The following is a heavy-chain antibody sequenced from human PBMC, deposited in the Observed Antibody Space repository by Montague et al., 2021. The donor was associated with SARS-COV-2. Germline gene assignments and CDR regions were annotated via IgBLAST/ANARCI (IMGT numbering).Heavy chain of an antibody. D-gene: IGHD4-23*01. Sequence: ETLSLTCTVAGGSITGYYWSWLRRSPGKGLEWIAYIYDGGAVNXXPSLGSRVTISTDTSKNQLSLKVNSVTAADTAVYYCVRDHPYGGPRGAYDIWGQGAVVTVSS. J-gene: IGHJ3*02. CDR3: VRDHPYGGPRGAYDI. V-gene: IGHV4-59*01. CDR2: IYDGGAV. CDR1: GGSITGYY.